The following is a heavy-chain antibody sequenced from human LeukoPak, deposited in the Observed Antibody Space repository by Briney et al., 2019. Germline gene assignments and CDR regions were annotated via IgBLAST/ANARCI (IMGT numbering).Heavy chain of an antibody. J-gene: IGHJ4*02. CDR1: ASGVAFTSHS. V-gene: IGHV3-21*05. CDR2: IHSSGDYI. Sequence: PGGSLRLSCAASASGVAFTSHSMHWVRQAPGKGLEWISYIHSSGDYIFYADSVKGRFTVSRDNARNSLYLQMNSLRADDTAIYYCAREYNSRATFDYWGQGTLVTVSS. CDR3: AREYNSRATFDY. D-gene: IGHD1-20*01.